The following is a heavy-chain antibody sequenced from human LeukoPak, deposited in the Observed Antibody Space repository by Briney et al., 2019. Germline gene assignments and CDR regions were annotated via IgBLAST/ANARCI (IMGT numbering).Heavy chain of an antibody. CDR1: GGSISSGDYY. D-gene: IGHD3-22*01. CDR2: IYYSGST. J-gene: IGHJ4*02. V-gene: IGHV4-30-4*01. Sequence: SETLSLTCTVSGGSISSGDYYWSWIRQPPGKGLEWIGYIYYSGSTYYNPSLKSRVTIPVDTSKNQFSLKLSSVTAADTAVYYCARVSRKRSYDSSGHYYNIDYWGQGTLVTVSS. CDR3: ARVSRKRSYDSSGHYYNIDY.